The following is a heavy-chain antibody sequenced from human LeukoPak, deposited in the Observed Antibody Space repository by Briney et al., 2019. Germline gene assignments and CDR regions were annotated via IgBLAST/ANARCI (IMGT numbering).Heavy chain of an antibody. CDR3: ATHHTPTATTQGQTYYYYMDV. Sequence: SVKVSCKASGGTFSSYAISWVRQAPGQGLEWMGGIIPIFGTANYAQKFQGRVTITADESTSTAYMELSSLRSEDTAVYYCATHHTPTATTQGQTYYYYMDVWGKGTTVTVSS. V-gene: IGHV1-69*01. CDR2: IIPIFGTA. J-gene: IGHJ6*03. D-gene: IGHD4-11*01. CDR1: GGTFSSYA.